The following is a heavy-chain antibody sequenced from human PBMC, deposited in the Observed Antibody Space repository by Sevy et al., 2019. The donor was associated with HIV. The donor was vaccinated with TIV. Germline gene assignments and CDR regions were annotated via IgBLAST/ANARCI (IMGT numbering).Heavy chain of an antibody. CDR2: ISGSGANT. V-gene: IGHV3-23*01. D-gene: IGHD1-26*01. CDR3: AKDGGSFAYDM. Sequence: GGSLRLSCAASGITFSSYAMSWVRQAPGEGLEYVSGISGSGANTYHADSVKGRFSISRDNSKNTLYLQMNSLRAGDTAVYYCAKDGGSFAYDMWGQGTMVTVSS. CDR1: GITFSSYA. J-gene: IGHJ3*02.